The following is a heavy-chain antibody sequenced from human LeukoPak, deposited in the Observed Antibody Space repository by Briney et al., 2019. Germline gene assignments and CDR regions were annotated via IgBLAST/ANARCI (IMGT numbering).Heavy chain of an antibody. CDR2: ISGSGGST. V-gene: IGHV3-23*01. CDR3: AKNGDRGAYCSGGSCYPYYYYNMDV. J-gene: IGHJ6*03. CDR1: GFTFSSYA. D-gene: IGHD2-15*01. Sequence: GGSLRLSCAASGFTFSSYAMSWVRQAPGKGLEWGSAISGSGGSTDYADSVKGRFTIYRDNSKNALYLQMNSLRAEDTAIYYCAKNGDRGAYCSGGSCYPYYYYNMDVWGKGTTVTISS.